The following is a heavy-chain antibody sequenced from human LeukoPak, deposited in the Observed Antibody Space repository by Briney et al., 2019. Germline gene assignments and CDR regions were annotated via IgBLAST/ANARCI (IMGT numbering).Heavy chain of an antibody. D-gene: IGHD5-12*01. CDR3: AREGYSGYDFYWYFDL. J-gene: IGHJ2*01. Sequence: SGGSLRLSCAASGFPFDDYGMSWVRQVPGKGLEWVSAINWNGGSTGYADSVKGRFTISRDNAKKSLYVQMDSLRAEDTALYYCAREGYSGYDFYWYFDLWGRGTLVTVSS. V-gene: IGHV3-20*04. CDR1: GFPFDDYG. CDR2: INWNGGST.